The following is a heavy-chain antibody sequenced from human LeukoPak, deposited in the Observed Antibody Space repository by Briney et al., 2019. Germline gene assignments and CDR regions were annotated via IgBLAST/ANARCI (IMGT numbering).Heavy chain of an antibody. D-gene: IGHD2-15*01. CDR3: ARDLWYCSGGSCLPA. Sequence: SETLSLTCTVSGGSISSYYWSWIRQPAGKGLEWIGRIYTSGSTNYNPSLKSRVTMSVDTSKNQFSLKLSSVTAADTAVYYCARDLWYCSGGSCLPAWGQGTLVTVSS. CDR1: GGSISSYY. J-gene: IGHJ1*01. CDR2: IYTSGST. V-gene: IGHV4-4*07.